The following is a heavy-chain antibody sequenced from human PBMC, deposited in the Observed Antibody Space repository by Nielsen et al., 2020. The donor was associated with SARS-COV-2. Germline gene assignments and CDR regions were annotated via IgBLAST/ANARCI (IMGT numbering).Heavy chain of an antibody. Sequence: GESLKISCAASGFTFDDYAMHWVHQAPGKGLEWVCGMNWNGASTRYGDSVKGRFSISRDNAQNSLYLQMNSLRADDTALYYCARRAAGGSIEWYFDLWGRGTQVTVSS. D-gene: IGHD6-13*01. V-gene: IGHV3-20*04. J-gene: IGHJ2*01. CDR3: ARRAAGGSIEWYFDL. CDR2: MNWNGAST. CDR1: GFTFDDYA.